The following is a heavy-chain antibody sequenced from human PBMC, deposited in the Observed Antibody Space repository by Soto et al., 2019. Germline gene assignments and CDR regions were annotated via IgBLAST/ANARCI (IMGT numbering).Heavy chain of an antibody. Sequence: SETLSLTCTVSGGSISSGGYYWSWIRQHPGKGLEWIGYIYYSGSTYYNPSLKSRVTISVDTSKNQFSLKLSSVTAADTAVYYCARESTVPPDSSGYYYFAYWGQGTLVTVSS. CDR1: GGSISSGGYY. V-gene: IGHV4-31*03. J-gene: IGHJ4*02. CDR3: ARESTVPPDSSGYYYFAY. D-gene: IGHD3-22*01. CDR2: IYYSGST.